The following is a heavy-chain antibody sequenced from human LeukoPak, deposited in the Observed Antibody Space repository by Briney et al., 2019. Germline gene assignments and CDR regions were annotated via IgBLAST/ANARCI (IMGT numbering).Heavy chain of an antibody. CDR2: IYPGDSDT. CDR3: ARHALGAYGDYEGFDY. Sequence: GESLKISCWDSGSSFTSYWIGWVRQMPGKGLEWMGIIYPGDSDTRYSPSFQGQVTISADKSISTAYLQWSGLKASDTAMYYCARHALGAYGDYEGFDYWGQGTLVTVSS. J-gene: IGHJ4*02. CDR1: GSSFTSYW. D-gene: IGHD4-17*01. V-gene: IGHV5-51*01.